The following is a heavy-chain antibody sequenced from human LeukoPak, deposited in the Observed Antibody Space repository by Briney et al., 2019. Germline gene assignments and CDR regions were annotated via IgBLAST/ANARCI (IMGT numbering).Heavy chain of an antibody. V-gene: IGHV4-59*01. CDR3: ARDSAMILDAFDI. J-gene: IGHJ3*02. CDR1: GGSISSYY. Sequence: SETLSLTCTVSGGSISSYYWSWIRQPPGEGLEWIGYIYYSGSTNYNPSLKSRVTISVDTSKNQFSLKLSSVTAADTAVYYCARDSAMILDAFDIWGQGTMVTVSS. D-gene: IGHD3-22*01. CDR2: IYYSGST.